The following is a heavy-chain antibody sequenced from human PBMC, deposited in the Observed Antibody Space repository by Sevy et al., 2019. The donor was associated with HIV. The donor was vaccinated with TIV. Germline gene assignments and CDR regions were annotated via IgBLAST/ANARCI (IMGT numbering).Heavy chain of an antibody. Sequence: GGSLRLSCAASGFIFSDYYMSWIRQAPGKGLEWVSYISFSGSTIYYADSVKGRFTISRDNAKNSLYLQMNSLRAEDTAVYFCARESRRCSNGVCYGYYGLDVWGQGTTVTVSS. V-gene: IGHV3-11*01. CDR2: ISFSGSTI. D-gene: IGHD2-8*01. CDR1: GFIFSDYY. J-gene: IGHJ6*02. CDR3: ARESRRCSNGVCYGYYGLDV.